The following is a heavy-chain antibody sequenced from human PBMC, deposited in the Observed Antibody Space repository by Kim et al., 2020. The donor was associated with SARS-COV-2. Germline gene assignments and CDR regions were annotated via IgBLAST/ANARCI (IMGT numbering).Heavy chain of an antibody. V-gene: IGHV4-31*03. CDR2: IYYSGST. CDR1: GGSISSGGYY. CDR3: ARAIRYFDY. J-gene: IGHJ4*02. D-gene: IGHD3-9*01. Sequence: SETLSLTCTVSGGSISSGGYYWSWIRQHPGTGLEWLLYIYYSGSTYSNPSLKSRVPISVATSKNQFSLKLSSVTAADTALYYCARAIRYFDYWGQGTLVT.